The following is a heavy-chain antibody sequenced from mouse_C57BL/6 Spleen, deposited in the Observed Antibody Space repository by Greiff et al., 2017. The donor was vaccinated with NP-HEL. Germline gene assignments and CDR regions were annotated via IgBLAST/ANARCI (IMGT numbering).Heavy chain of an antibody. J-gene: IGHJ2*01. V-gene: IGHV5-17*01. D-gene: IGHD1-1*01. CDR2: ISSGSSTI. Sequence: EVQRVESGGGLVKPGGSLKLSCAASGFTFSDYGMHWVRQAPEKGLEWVAYISSGSSTIYYADTVKGRFTISRDNAKNTLFLQMTSLRSEDTAMYYCARGYYGSSSLYYFDYWRQGTTLTVSS. CDR3: ARGYYGSSSLYYFDY. CDR1: GFTFSDYG.